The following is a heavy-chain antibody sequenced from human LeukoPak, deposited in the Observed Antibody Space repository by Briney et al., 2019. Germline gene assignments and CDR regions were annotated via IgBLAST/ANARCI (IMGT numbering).Heavy chain of an antibody. CDR3: TRDFQGY. Sequence: GGSLRLSCAASGVTLSNYWTGWVRRAPGKGLVSVANIKGDGSDIYYVDSVKGRFTISRDNAQNSLYLQLNSLRDEDTAVYHCTRDFQGYWGQGTLVTVSS. CDR1: GVTLSNYW. V-gene: IGHV3-7*01. CDR2: IKGDGSDI. J-gene: IGHJ4*02.